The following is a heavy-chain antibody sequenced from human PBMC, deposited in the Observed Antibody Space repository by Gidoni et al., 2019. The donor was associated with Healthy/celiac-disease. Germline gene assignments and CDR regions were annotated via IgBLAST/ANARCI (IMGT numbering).Heavy chain of an antibody. CDR3: AKDSLDVTMVRGVIGY. V-gene: IGHV3-30*02. CDR2: SKK. Sequence: SKKYYADSVKGRFTISRDNSKNTLYLQMNSLRAEDTAVYYCAKDSLDVTMVRGVIGYWGQGTLVTVSS. D-gene: IGHD3-10*01. J-gene: IGHJ4*02.